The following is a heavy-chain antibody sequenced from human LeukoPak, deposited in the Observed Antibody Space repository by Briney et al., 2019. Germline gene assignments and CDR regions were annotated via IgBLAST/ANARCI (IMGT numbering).Heavy chain of an antibody. Sequence: SETLSLTCAVSDDSISSSSYYWGWIRQRPEEGLEWIGSIYYSGTTYYNPSLKSRVTISVDTSKNQFSLKLSSVTAADTALYFCARQSTSMSTCWSQGTLVTVSS. D-gene: IGHD3-3*02. CDR2: IYYSGTT. J-gene: IGHJ4*02. V-gene: IGHV4-39*01. CDR3: ARQSTSMSTC. CDR1: DDSISSSSYY.